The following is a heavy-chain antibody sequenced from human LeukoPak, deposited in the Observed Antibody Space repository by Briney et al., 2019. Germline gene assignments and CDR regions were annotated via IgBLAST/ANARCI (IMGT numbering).Heavy chain of an antibody. CDR3: ARVAAAAAGTCMDV. D-gene: IGHD6-13*01. CDR1: GGSISSSSYY. CDR2: IYYSGST. J-gene: IGHJ6*02. Sequence: SETLSLTCTVSGGSISSSSYYWGWIRQPPGKGLEWIGSIYYSGSTYYNPSLKSRVTISVDTSKNQFSLKLSSVTAADTAVYYCARVAAAAAGTCMDVWGQGTTVTVSS. V-gene: IGHV4-39*01.